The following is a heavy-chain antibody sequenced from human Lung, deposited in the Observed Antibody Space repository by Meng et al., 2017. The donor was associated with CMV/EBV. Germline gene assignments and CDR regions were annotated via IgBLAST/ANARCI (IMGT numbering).Heavy chain of an antibody. D-gene: IGHD3-3*01. J-gene: IGHJ4*02. Sequence: PSVXVSXKASGGTFSSYAISWVRQAPGQGLEWMGGIIPIFGTANYAQKFQGRVTITTDESTSTAYMELSSLRSEDTAVYYCARDRGTIFGVDFDYWGQGTLVTVSS. CDR3: ARDRGTIFGVDFDY. V-gene: IGHV1-69*05. CDR1: GGTFSSYA. CDR2: IIPIFGTA.